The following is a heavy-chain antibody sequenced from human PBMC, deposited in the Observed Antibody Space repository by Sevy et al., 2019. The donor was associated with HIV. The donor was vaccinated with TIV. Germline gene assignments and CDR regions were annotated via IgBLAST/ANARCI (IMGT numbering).Heavy chain of an antibody. V-gene: IGHV3-23*01. J-gene: IGHJ4*02. CDR1: GFTFSSYA. CDR3: AKEGGGYYYDSSGLFDY. D-gene: IGHD3-22*01. Sequence: EGSLRLSCAASGFTFSSYAMSWVRQAPGKGLEWVSAISGSGYLTYYTDSVKGRFTISRDNSKNTLDLQMNSLRAEDTAVYYCAKEGGGYYYDSSGLFDYWGQGTLVTVSS. CDR2: ISGSGYLT.